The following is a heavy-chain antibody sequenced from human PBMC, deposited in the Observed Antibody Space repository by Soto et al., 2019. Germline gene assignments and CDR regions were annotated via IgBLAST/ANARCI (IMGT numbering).Heavy chain of an antibody. J-gene: IGHJ3*02. CDR3: ARGRYSGSDTGAFDI. V-gene: IGHV3-13*01. CDR2: IGTAGDT. D-gene: IGHD1-26*01. CDR1: GFTFSSYD. Sequence: EVQLVESGGGLVQPRGSLRLSCAASGFTFSSYDMHWVRQATGKGLEWVSAIGTAGDTYYPGSVKGRFTISRENAKNSLYLQMHSLRAGDTAVYYCARGRYSGSDTGAFDIWGQGTMVTVSS.